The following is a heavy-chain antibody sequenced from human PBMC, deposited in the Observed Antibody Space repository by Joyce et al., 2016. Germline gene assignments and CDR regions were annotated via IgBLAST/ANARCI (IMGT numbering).Heavy chain of an antibody. CDR3: AKASLTGYYIGAYYFDY. CDR1: GFILRVYD. Sequence: EVQVLESGGGLVQPGGSLRLSCAVSGFILRVYDMSWVRQAPGKGLEWVSSISSSGDSTYYTDSVKGRFTVSRDNSKKILYLQMNTLRAEDTAVYYCAKASLTGYYIGAYYFDYWGQGTLVTVSS. V-gene: IGHV3-23*01. J-gene: IGHJ4*02. D-gene: IGHD3-9*01. CDR2: ISSSGDST.